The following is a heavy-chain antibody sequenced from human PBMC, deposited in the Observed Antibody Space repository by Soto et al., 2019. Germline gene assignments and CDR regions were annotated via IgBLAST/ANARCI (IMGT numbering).Heavy chain of an antibody. CDR2: IRNIANSYTT. CDR1: GFTFSDHY. J-gene: IGHJ5*02. CDR3: ARRITGTPPADGGS. Sequence: EVQLVESGGDLVQPGGSLRLSCAVSGFTFSDHYMDWGRQAPGKGLEWVGRIRNIANSYTTDYAASVKGRFTISRDDSKNSLYLQMNSLKTEDTAMYYCARRITGTPPADGGSWGKGPLFTVSS. V-gene: IGHV3-72*01. D-gene: IGHD1-7*01.